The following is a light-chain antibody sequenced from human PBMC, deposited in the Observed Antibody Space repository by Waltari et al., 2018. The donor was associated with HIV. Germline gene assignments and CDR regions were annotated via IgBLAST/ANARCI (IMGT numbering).Light chain of an antibody. V-gene: IGLV1-36*01. J-gene: IGLJ2*01. CDR3: AAWDDSLNGVV. CDR1: SSNIGNNA. CDR2: YDD. Sequence: QSVLTQPPSVSEAPRQRVTISCSGSSSNIGNNAVNWYQQLPGKPPKLLNHYDDLLASGVSDRFSGSKSGTSASLAISGLQSEDESDYYCAAWDDSLNGVVFGGGTKLTVL.